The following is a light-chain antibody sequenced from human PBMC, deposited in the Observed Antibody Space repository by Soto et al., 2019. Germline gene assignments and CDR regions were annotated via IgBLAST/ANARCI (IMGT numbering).Light chain of an antibody. CDR3: SSYTGSETWV. Sequence: QSALTQPASVSGSPGQSITISCTGTRSDIGNYNYVSWYQQHPGKAPKLIIYEVGDRPSGVSNRFSGSKSGNTASLTISGLQAEDEADYYCSSYTGSETWVFGGGTKVTVL. J-gene: IGLJ3*02. CDR2: EVG. V-gene: IGLV2-14*01. CDR1: RSDIGNYNY.